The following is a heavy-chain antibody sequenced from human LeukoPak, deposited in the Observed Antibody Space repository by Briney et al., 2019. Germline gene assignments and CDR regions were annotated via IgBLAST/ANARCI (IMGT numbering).Heavy chain of an antibody. J-gene: IGHJ4*02. CDR3: AREGPRGNSQFDY. CDR2: IWYDGSNK. CDR1: GFTFSSYG. D-gene: IGHD2/OR15-2a*01. Sequence: GGPLRLSCAASGFTFSSYGMHWVRQAPGKGLEWVALIWYDGSNKYYADSVKGRLTISRDNSKNTLYLQMNSLRAEDTAVYYCAREGPRGNSQFDYWGQGTLVTVSS. V-gene: IGHV3-33*01.